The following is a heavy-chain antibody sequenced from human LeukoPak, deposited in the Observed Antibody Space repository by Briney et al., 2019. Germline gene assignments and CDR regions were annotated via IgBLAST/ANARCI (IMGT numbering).Heavy chain of an antibody. CDR3: VSPRGFSYGYFDY. D-gene: IGHD5-18*01. Sequence: SETLSLTCAVYGGSLSGHYWSWIRQPPGKGLEWIGSIYYSKNTYYNPSLKSRVTISADTSKNQFSLTLGSVSATDTAVYYCVSPRGFSYGYFDYWGQGTLVTVSS. CDR2: IYYSKNT. J-gene: IGHJ4*02. CDR1: GGSLSGHY. V-gene: IGHV4-39*01.